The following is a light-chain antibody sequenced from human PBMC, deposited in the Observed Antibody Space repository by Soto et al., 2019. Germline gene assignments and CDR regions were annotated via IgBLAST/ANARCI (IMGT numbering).Light chain of an antibody. Sequence: EIVLTHSPATLSVSPGERATLSCRASQSVSSNLAWYQQKPGQAPRLLIYGASTRPTGIPARFSGSGSGTKFTLTIGSVQYEDLAVYYCSNYNIWYMYKFGQRKKVDI. CDR2: GAS. CDR3: SNYNIWYMYK. CDR1: QSVSSN. V-gene: IGKV3-15*01. J-gene: IGKJ2*01.